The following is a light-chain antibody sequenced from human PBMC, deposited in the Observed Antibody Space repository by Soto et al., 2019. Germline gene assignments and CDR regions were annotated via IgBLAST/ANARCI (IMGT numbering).Light chain of an antibody. J-gene: IGKJ5*01. CDR3: QQYGTSPIT. CDR2: GAS. V-gene: IGKV3-20*01. CDR1: QSVSSTS. Sequence: EIVLTQSPGTLSLSPGERATLSCRASQSVSSTSLAWYQQKPGQAPRLLIFGASSRATGIPDRFSGSGSGTDFTLTISRLEPEDFAVYSCQQYGTSPITFGQGTRLEIK.